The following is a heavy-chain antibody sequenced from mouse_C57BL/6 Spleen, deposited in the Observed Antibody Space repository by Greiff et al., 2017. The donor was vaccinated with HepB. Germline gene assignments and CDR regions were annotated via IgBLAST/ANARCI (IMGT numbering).Heavy chain of an antibody. D-gene: IGHD4-1*01. CDR2: IYPGSGST. CDR3: ARGVGLRPAFDY. CDR1: GYTFTSYW. V-gene: IGHV1-55*01. J-gene: IGHJ2*01. Sequence: QVQLQQPGAELVKPGASVKMSCKASGYTFTSYWITWVKQRPGQGLEWIGDIYPGSGSTNYNEKFKSKAKLTVDTSSSTAYMQPSSLTSEDSAVYYCARGVGLRPAFDYWGQGTTLTVSS.